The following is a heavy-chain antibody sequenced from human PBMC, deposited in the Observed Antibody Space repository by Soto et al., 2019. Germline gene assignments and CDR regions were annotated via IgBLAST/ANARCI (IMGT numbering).Heavy chain of an antibody. CDR1: GFTFSSHA. D-gene: IGHD7-27*01. CDR3: AKVPEKTGMGWFDP. Sequence: EVQLLESGGGLVQPGGSLRLSCAASGFTFSSHAMSWVRQAPGKGLEWVSAISGGGGSTYSADSVKGRLTISRDNSKNTVYLQMSSLRAEDTAIYYCAKVPEKTGMGWFDPWGQGTLVTVSS. J-gene: IGHJ5*02. V-gene: IGHV3-23*01. CDR2: ISGGGGST.